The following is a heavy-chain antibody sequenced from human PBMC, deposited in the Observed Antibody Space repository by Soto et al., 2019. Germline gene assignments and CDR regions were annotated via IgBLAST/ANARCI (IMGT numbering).Heavy chain of an antibody. Sequence: GGSLRLSCAASGFTFSSYAMSWVRQAPGKGLEWVSAISGSGGSTYYADSVKGRFTISRDNSKNTLYLQMNSLRAEDTAVYYCAKARYYGSGSYYYYYGMDVCGQGTTVTVS. D-gene: IGHD3-10*01. V-gene: IGHV3-23*01. J-gene: IGHJ6*02. CDR2: ISGSGGST. CDR1: GFTFSSYA. CDR3: AKARYYGSGSYYYYYGMDV.